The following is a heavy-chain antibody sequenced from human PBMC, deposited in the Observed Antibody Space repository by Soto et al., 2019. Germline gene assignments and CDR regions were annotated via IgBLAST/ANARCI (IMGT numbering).Heavy chain of an antibody. V-gene: IGHV3-21*01. CDR3: ATEPGTNYDFWSGPYHELDL. CDR1: GFTFSSYS. CDR2: ISSSSSYI. Sequence: PGGSLILSCAASGFTFSSYSMNCVRHAGGEGREWVSSISSSSSYIYYADSVKGRFSISRDNAKNSLYLQITSLRAEDTAVYYCATEPGTNYDFWSGPYHELDLGGQGTTVTVSS. J-gene: IGHJ6*02. D-gene: IGHD3-3*01.